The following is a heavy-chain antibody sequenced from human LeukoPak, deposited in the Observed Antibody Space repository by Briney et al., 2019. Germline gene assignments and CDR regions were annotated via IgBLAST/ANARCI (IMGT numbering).Heavy chain of an antibody. D-gene: IGHD6-19*01. CDR2: INPSGGST. CDR1: GYTFTSYY. Sequence: ASVKVSCKASGYTFTSYYMHWVRQAPGQGLEWMGIINPSGGSTSYAQKFQGRVTMTRNTSISTAYMELSSLRSEDTAVYYCARAHAYSSGWYYFDYWGQGTLVTVSS. J-gene: IGHJ4*02. CDR3: ARAHAYSSGWYYFDY. V-gene: IGHV1-46*01.